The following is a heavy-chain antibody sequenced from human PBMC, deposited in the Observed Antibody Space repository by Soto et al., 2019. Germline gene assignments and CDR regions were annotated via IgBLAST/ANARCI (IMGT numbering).Heavy chain of an antibody. Sequence: PSETLSLTCTVSGGSISSGSYYWGWIRQSPGKGLEWIGSIYYSGNTYYNPSLTSRVTISVDTSKNQFSLKLSSVTAADTAVYYCARQSMVRGVIKIYYYGMDVWGQGTTVTVSS. CDR1: GGSISSGSYY. J-gene: IGHJ6*02. CDR2: IYYSGNT. CDR3: ARQSMVRGVIKIYYYGMDV. D-gene: IGHD3-10*01. V-gene: IGHV4-39*01.